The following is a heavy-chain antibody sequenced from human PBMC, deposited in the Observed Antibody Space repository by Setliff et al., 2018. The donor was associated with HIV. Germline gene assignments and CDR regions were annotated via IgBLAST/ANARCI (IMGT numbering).Heavy chain of an antibody. J-gene: IGHJ6*02. CDR2: IYSSGST. Sequence: LSLTCTVSGGSTSSGSYYWSWIRQPAGKGLEWIGRIYSSGSTNYNPSLKSRVTISVDTSKNQFSLKLSSVTAADTAVYYCAKERYDSSGYSIDHYGMDVWGQGTTVTVSS. D-gene: IGHD3-22*01. CDR3: AKERYDSSGYSIDHYGMDV. V-gene: IGHV4-61*02. CDR1: GGSTSSGSYY.